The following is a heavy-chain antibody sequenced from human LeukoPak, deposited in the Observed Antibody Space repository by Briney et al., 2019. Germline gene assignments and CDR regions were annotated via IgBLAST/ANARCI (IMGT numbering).Heavy chain of an antibody. CDR2: INWNGGST. Sequence: GGSLRLSCAASGFTFDDYGMSWVRQAPGKGLEWVSGINWNGGSTGYADSVKGRFTISRDNAKNSLYLQMNSLRAEDTAVYYCARVSCSSTSCPASEFGFDPWGQGTLVTVSS. D-gene: IGHD2-2*01. J-gene: IGHJ5*02. CDR1: GFTFDDYG. CDR3: ARVSCSSTSCPASEFGFDP. V-gene: IGHV3-20*04.